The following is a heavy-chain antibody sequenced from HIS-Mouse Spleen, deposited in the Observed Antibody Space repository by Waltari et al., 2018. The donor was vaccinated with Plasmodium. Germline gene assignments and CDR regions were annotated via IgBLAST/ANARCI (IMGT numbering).Heavy chain of an antibody. CDR2: ISYDGSNK. CDR1: GFTFSSCG. V-gene: IGHV3-30*18. CDR3: AEDEGGLDAFDI. Sequence: QVQLVESGGGVVQPGRSLRLSCAASGFTFSSCGMHWVRQAPGKGLEWVAVISYDGSNKYYADSVKGRFTISRDNSKNTLYLQMNSLRAEDTAVYYCAEDEGGLDAFDIWGQGTMVTVSS. J-gene: IGHJ3*02. D-gene: IGHD3-16*01.